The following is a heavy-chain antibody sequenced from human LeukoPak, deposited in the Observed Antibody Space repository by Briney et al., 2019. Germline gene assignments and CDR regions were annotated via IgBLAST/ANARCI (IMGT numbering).Heavy chain of an antibody. Sequence: PGESLRLSCAASGFTFSSYSMSWVRQAPGKGLEWVSYISTSSSIIYYADSVKGRFTISRDDAKNSVSLQMNSLRAEDTAVYYCIKDMGYCSGGSCYRWFDSWGQGTLVTVSS. CDR2: ISTSSSII. CDR3: IKDMGYCSGGSCYRWFDS. D-gene: IGHD2-15*01. CDR1: GFTFSSYS. J-gene: IGHJ5*01. V-gene: IGHV3-48*01.